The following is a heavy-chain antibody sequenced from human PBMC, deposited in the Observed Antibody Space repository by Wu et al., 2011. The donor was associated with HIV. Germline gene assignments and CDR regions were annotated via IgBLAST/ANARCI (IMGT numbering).Heavy chain of an antibody. CDR3: ARDEGLQPGWFDP. Sequence: QVQLVQSGAEVKKPGASVKVSCKTSGYTFSTYGISWVRQAPGQGLEWMGWINTYNGDTNYAQKIQGRLTMTTDTFTSTAYMELRSLRSDDTAVYYCARDEGLQPGWFDPRAKGPWSS. V-gene: IGHV1-18*01. D-gene: IGHD4-11*01. CDR2: INTYNGDT. CDR1: GYTFSTYG. J-gene: IGHJ5*01.